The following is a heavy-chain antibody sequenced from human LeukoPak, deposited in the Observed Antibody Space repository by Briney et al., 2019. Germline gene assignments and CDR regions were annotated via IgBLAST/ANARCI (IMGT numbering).Heavy chain of an antibody. CDR3: AREITWELTPI. V-gene: IGHV3-7*01. Sequence: GGSLRLSCAASGFTCSSYWMSWVRQDPGKGLEWVGNIKEDGSEKYYVDSVKGRFTISRDNAKNSLYLQMNSLRAEDTAVYYCAREITWELTPIWGQGTMVTVSS. CDR1: GFTCSSYW. D-gene: IGHD3-16*01. J-gene: IGHJ3*02. CDR2: IKEDGSEK.